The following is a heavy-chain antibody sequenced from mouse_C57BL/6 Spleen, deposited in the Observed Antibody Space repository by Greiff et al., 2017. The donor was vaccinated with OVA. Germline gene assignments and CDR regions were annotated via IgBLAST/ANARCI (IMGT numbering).Heavy chain of an antibody. D-gene: IGHD1-1*01. CDR3: ARHYYCGSYWYFDV. Sequence: QVQLQQPGAELVKPGASVKMSCKASGYTFTSYWITWVKQRPGQGLEWIGDIYPGSGSTNYNEKFKSKATLTVDTSSSTAYMQLSSLTSEDSAVYYCARHYYCGSYWYFDVWGTGTTVTVSS. CDR1: GYTFTSYW. V-gene: IGHV1-55*01. J-gene: IGHJ1*03. CDR2: IYPGSGST.